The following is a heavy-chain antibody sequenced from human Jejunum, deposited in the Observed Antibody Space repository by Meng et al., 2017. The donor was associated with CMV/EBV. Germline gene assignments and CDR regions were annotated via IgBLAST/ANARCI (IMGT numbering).Heavy chain of an antibody. Sequence: SGVTFSRYDIHWVRQISGKGLEWVAVIGTGGDSYYPDSVKGRFTISRQDFKNSLYLQMNSLRAEDSAVYFCARAPHTTYYYFGMDVWGQGTTVTVSS. D-gene: IGHD1-14*01. CDR1: GVTFSRYD. J-gene: IGHJ6*02. V-gene: IGHV3-13*01. CDR2: IGTGGDS. CDR3: ARAPHTTYYYFGMDV.